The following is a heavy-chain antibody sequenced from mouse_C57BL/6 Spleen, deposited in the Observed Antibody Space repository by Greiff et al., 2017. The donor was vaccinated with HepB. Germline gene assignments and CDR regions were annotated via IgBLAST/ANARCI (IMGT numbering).Heavy chain of an antibody. Sequence: VQLQESGAELVRPGASVKLSCKASGYTFTDYYINWVKQRPGQGLEWIARIYPGSGNTYYNEKFKGKATLTAEKSSSTAYMQLSSLTSEDSAVYFCASPLYYYGSSYGYFDVWGTGTTVTVSS. CDR2: IYPGSGNT. V-gene: IGHV1-76*01. CDR1: GYTFTDYY. CDR3: ASPLYYYGSSYGYFDV. J-gene: IGHJ1*03. D-gene: IGHD1-1*01.